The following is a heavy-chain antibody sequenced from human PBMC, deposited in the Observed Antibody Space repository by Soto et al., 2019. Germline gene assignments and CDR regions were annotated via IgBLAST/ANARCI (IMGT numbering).Heavy chain of an antibody. CDR1: GGSISSYY. J-gene: IGHJ5*02. Sequence: SETLSLTCTVSGGSISSYYWSWIRQPPGKGLEWIGYIYYSGSTNYNPSLKSRVTISVDTSKNQFSLKLSSVTAAETAVYYCASGIAADAGGWFDPWGQGTLVTVSS. CDR3: ASGIAADAGGWFDP. V-gene: IGHV4-59*01. D-gene: IGHD6-13*01. CDR2: IYYSGST.